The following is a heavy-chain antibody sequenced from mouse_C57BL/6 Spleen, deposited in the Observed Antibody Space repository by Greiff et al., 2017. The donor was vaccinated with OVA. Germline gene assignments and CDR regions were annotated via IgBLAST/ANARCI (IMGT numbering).Heavy chain of an antibody. CDR2: ISNLAYSI. V-gene: IGHV5-15*04. CDR1: GFTFSDYG. CDR3: ARPDDCYYPFAY. Sequence: EVKVEESGGGLVQPGGSLKLSCAASGFTFSDYGMAWVRQAPRKGPEWVAFISNLAYSIYYADNVTGRFTISRENAKNTLYLEMSSLRSEDTAMYFCARPDDCYYPFAYWGKGTLVTVSA. J-gene: IGHJ3*01. D-gene: IGHD2-3*01.